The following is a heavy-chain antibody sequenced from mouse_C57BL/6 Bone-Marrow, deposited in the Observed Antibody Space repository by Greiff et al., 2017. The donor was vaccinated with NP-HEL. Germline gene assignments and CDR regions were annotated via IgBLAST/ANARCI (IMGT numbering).Heavy chain of an antibody. J-gene: IGHJ3*01. D-gene: IGHD2-3*01. CDR3: ARDGYYSAWFAY. V-gene: IGHV1-69*01. Sequence: QVQLQQPGAELVMPGASVKLSCKASGYTFPSYWLHWVLPRPGHGLEWIGELDPSDSYPNYNQKFKGKSTLTVDKSSSTAYMQLSSLTSEDSAVNYCARDGYYSAWFAYWGQGTRVTVSA. CDR2: LDPSDSYP. CDR1: GYTFPSYW.